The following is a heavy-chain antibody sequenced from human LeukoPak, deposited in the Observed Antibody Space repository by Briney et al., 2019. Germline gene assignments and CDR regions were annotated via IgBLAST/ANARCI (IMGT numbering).Heavy chain of an antibody. Sequence: PSETLSLTCTVSGGSISSSSYFWGWIRQPPGKGLEWIGSIYYSGSTYYNPSLKSRVTISLDTSKNQFSLKLTSVTAADTAVYYCARAVIGGVFYYMDVWGKGTTVTVSS. J-gene: IGHJ6*03. CDR2: IYYSGST. CDR1: GGSISSSSYF. V-gene: IGHV4-39*07. D-gene: IGHD3-22*01. CDR3: ARAVIGGVFYYMDV.